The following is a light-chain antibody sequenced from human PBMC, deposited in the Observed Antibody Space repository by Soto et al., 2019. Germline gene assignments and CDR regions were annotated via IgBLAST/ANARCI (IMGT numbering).Light chain of an antibody. CDR3: ISYAGNNVWV. Sequence: QSVLTQPPSASGSPGQSVTISCTGTSSDVGGYTYVPWYQQHPDKAPKLMIYEVNKRPPGVPDRFSGSKSGNTASLTVSGLQTEDEADYYCISYAGNNVWVFGGGTKLTVL. V-gene: IGLV2-8*01. CDR1: SSDVGGYTY. J-gene: IGLJ3*02. CDR2: EVN.